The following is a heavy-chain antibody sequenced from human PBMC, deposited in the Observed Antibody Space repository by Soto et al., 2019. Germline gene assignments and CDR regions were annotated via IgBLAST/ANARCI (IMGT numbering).Heavy chain of an antibody. Sequence: QVQLVQSGAEVTKPGSSVKVSCKASGGTFSSYVISWVRQAPGQGLEWMGGIIPIFGTANYAQKFQGRVTITADESTSTAYMELSSLRSEDTAVYYCARDPAYCGGDCYPPNYYYYGMDVWGQGTTVTVSS. D-gene: IGHD2-21*02. J-gene: IGHJ6*02. CDR1: GGTFSSYV. CDR2: IIPIFGTA. CDR3: ARDPAYCGGDCYPPNYYYYGMDV. V-gene: IGHV1-69*01.